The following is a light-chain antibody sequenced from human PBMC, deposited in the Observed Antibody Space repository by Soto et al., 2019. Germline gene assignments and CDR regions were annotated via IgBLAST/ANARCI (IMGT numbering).Light chain of an antibody. CDR1: QTISSW. V-gene: IGKV1-5*03. CDR3: QHYHRYSEA. J-gene: IGKJ1*01. Sequence: DIQMTQSPSTLSGSVGDRVTITCRASQTISSWLAWYQQKPGKAPKLLIYKASTLKSGVPSRFSGSGSGTEFTLTISSLQPDDFATYYCQHYHRYSEAFGKGTKVELK. CDR2: KAS.